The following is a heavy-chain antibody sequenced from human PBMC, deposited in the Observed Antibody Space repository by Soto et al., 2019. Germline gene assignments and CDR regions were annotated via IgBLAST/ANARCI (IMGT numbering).Heavy chain of an antibody. J-gene: IGHJ4*02. V-gene: IGHV3-30*18. Sequence: RLSCAASGFTFSSYGMHWVRQAPGKGLEWVAVISYDGSNKYYADSVKGRFTISRDNSKNTLYLQMNSLRAEDTAVYYCAKDGWAYDSSGYLDYWGQGTLVTVSS. CDR2: ISYDGSNK. CDR1: GFTFSSYG. D-gene: IGHD3-22*01. CDR3: AKDGWAYDSSGYLDY.